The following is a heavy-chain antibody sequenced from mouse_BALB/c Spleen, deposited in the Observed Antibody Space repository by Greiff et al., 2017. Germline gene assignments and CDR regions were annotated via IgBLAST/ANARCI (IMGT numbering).Heavy chain of an antibody. Sequence: EVQGVESGGGLVQPGGSRKLSCAASGFTFSSFGMHWVRQAPEKGLEWVAYISSGSSTIYYADTVKGRFTISRDKPKNTLFLQMTSLRSEDTAMYYCARSKYGYYFDYWGQGTTLTVSS. CDR1: GFTFSSFG. V-gene: IGHV5-17*02. CDR3: ARSKYGYYFDY. CDR2: ISSGSSTI. D-gene: IGHD2-10*02. J-gene: IGHJ2*01.